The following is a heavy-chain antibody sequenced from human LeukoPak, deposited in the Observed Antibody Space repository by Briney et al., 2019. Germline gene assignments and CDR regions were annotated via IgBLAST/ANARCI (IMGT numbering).Heavy chain of an antibody. J-gene: IGHJ4*02. CDR2: IYYSGST. CDR3: ARAVIGSGWFPFDY. Sequence: SETLSLTCAVYGGSFSSYYWSWIRQPPGKGLEWIGYIYYSGSTNYNPSLKSRVTISVDTSKNQFSLKLSSVTAADTAVYYCARAVIGSGWFPFDYWGQGTLVTVSS. D-gene: IGHD6-19*01. V-gene: IGHV4-59*08. CDR1: GGSFSSYY.